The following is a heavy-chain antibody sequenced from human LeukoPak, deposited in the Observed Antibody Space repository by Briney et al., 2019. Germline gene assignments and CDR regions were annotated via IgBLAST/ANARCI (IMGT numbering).Heavy chain of an antibody. Sequence: SETLSLTCTVSGGSNNSYYWSWIRQPPGKGLEWIGYTHLSGNTNYSPSLKSRVTISIDKSRNQFSLKLSSVTAADTAVYYCARKAPKKGWFDPWGQGTLVTVSS. V-gene: IGHV4-4*09. J-gene: IGHJ5*02. CDR2: THLSGNT. CDR3: ARKAPKKGWFDP. CDR1: GGSNNSYY.